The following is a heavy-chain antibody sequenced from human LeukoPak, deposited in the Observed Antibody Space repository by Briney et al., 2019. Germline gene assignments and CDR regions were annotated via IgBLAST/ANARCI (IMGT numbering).Heavy chain of an antibody. CDR1: GFTFSSYS. CDR2: ISSSSSYI. Sequence: PGVSLRLSCAASGFTFSSYSMNWVRQAPGKGLEWVSSISSSSSYIYYADSVKGRFTISRDNAKNSLYLQMSSLRAEDTAVYYCARAEDGDYYYYYGMDVWGQGTTVTVSS. J-gene: IGHJ6*02. D-gene: IGHD4-17*01. V-gene: IGHV3-21*01. CDR3: ARAEDGDYYYYYGMDV.